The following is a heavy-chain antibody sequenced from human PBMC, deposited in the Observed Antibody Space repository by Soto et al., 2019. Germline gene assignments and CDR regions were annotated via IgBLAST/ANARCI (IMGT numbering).Heavy chain of an antibody. V-gene: IGHV3-73*01. D-gene: IGHD3-3*01. CDR1: GFTFSGSA. J-gene: IGHJ6*03. CDR2: IRSKGNNYAT. CDR3: SRQASFFWSGNPQYYRAF. Sequence: EVQLVESGGGLVQPGGSLKLSCAASGFTFSGSAMHWVRQASGKGLEWVGRIRSKGNNYATVYGASLKGRFTISRDDAKNTAYLKMNRLNTKNTAVYYGSRQASFFWSGNPQYYRAFGGKGTTVPFPS.